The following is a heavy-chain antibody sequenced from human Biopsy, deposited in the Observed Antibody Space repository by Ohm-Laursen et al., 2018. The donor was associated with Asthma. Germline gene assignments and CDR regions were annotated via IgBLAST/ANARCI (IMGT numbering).Heavy chain of an antibody. J-gene: IGHJ3*02. CDR2: INAGNGNT. D-gene: IGHD6-19*01. Sequence: SVKVSCKASGYTFTSYAMHWVRQAPGQRLEWMGWINAGNGNTKYSQKFQGGVTITRDTSASTAYMELSSLRSEDTAVYYCASSIAVADSDAFDIWGQGTMVTVSS. V-gene: IGHV1-3*01. CDR3: ASSIAVADSDAFDI. CDR1: GYTFTSYA.